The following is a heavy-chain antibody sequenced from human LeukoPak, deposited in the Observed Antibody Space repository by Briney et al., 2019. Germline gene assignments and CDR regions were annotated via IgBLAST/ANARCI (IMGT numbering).Heavy chain of an antibody. J-gene: IGHJ4*02. Sequence: ASVKVSFKASGYTFTGYYRHWVRQAPGQGLEWMGWINPNSGGTNYAQKFQVRGTMTRDTSISTAYMELSRLRSDDTAVYYCARSAESSSWVEFDYWGQGTLVTVSS. V-gene: IGHV1-2*02. D-gene: IGHD6-13*01. CDR1: GYTFTGYY. CDR3: ARSAESSSWVEFDY. CDR2: INPNSGGT.